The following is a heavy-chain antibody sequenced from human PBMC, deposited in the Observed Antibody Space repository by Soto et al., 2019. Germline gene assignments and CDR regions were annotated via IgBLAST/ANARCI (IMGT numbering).Heavy chain of an antibody. CDR1: GFTFSNNG. CDR3: VKDKGAAAGFDY. Sequence: QVHLVESGGGGVQPGRSLRLSCAASGFTFSNNGMHWVRQAPGKGLEWMGVISYEGSEKYYAGSVKGRFTISRDNSKNALNLQEATLRAEDTAIYYCVKDKGAAAGFDYWGQGILVTVSS. J-gene: IGHJ4*02. D-gene: IGHD6-13*01. CDR2: ISYEGSEK. V-gene: IGHV3-30*18.